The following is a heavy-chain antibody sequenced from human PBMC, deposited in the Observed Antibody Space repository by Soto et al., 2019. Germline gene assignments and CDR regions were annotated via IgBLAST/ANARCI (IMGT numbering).Heavy chain of an antibody. V-gene: IGHV5-51*01. J-gene: IGHJ4*02. CDR1: GYSFTTHW. Sequence: GESLKISCKGSGYSFTTHWVVWVRQMPGKGLEWMGIIYPGDSDTRYSPSFQGQVTISADESITTAYLQWSSLKASDTAMYYCARSQFDYVWGTSGYFDSWGQGTLVTVSS. CDR3: ARSQFDYVWGTSGYFDS. D-gene: IGHD3-16*01. CDR2: IYPGDSDT.